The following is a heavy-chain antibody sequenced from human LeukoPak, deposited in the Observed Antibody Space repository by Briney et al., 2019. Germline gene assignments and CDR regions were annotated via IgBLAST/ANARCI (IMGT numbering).Heavy chain of an antibody. J-gene: IGHJ6*03. V-gene: IGHV4-39*01. Sequence: KPSETLSLTCSVSGGSISNRSYEWGGTGQPPGKGLEWSGSGGYSGCTYYHPSLKSRVTISVDTYKNQFYLKLSSVTAADTAVYYCASTDRVRGVIPPFRYYYYMDVWGKGTTVTVSS. D-gene: IGHD3-10*01. CDR1: GGSISNRSYE. CDR2: GGYSGCT. CDR3: ASTDRVRGVIPPFRYYYYMDV.